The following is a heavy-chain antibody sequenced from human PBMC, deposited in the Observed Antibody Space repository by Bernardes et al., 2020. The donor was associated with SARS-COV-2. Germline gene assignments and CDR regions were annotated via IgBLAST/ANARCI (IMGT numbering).Heavy chain of an antibody. CDR2: INHSGST. Sequence: SETLSLTCAVYGGSFSGYYWSWIRQPPGKGLEWIGEINHSGSTNYNPSLKSRVTISVDTSKNQFSLKLSSVTAADTAVYYCARGASRTIFGVVIIPPRGMDVWGQGTTVTVSS. CDR3: ARGASRTIFGVVIIPPRGMDV. J-gene: IGHJ6*02. CDR1: GGSFSGYY. V-gene: IGHV4-34*01. D-gene: IGHD3-3*01.